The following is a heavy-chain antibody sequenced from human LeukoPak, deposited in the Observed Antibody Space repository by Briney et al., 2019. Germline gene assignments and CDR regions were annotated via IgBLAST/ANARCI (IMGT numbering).Heavy chain of an antibody. CDR2: IYHSGST. CDR3: ASLGYYDSSGVYYGMDV. J-gene: IGHJ6*02. D-gene: IGHD3-22*01. Sequence: PSGTLSLTCAVSGCSVSSSNWWRWVRQPPGKGLEWIGEIYHSGSTNYNPSLKSRVTISVDKSKNQFSLKLSSVTAADTAVYYCASLGYYDSSGVYYGMDVWGQGTTVTVSS. V-gene: IGHV4-4*02. CDR1: GCSVSSSNW.